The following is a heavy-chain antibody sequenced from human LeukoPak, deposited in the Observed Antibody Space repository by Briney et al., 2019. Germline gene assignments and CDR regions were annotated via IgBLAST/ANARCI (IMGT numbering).Heavy chain of an antibody. V-gene: IGHV3-72*01. J-gene: IGHJ4*02. CDR1: GFAFDAHY. CDR3: ATHRPGSGFSVY. Sequence: GGSLRLSCAASGFAFDAHYTDWVRQAPGQGLEWVGRSADKANSFTTGYAASVTGRFTSSRDESKNSVFLQMDSLKTEDTAVYYCATHRPGSGFSVYWGQGTLVTVSS. CDR2: SADKANSFTT. D-gene: IGHD3-3*01.